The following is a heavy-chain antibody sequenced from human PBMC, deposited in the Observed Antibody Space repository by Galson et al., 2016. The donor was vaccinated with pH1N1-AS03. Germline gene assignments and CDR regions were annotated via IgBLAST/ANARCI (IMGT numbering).Heavy chain of an antibody. CDR1: GYIFTDLY. CDR2: INPENGVT. J-gene: IGHJ6*02. V-gene: IGHV1-2*04. Sequence: SVKVSCKASGYIFTDLYVHWVRQAPGQGLEWMGWINPENGVTNYAQKFQAWVTMTGDTSISTAYLELYGLKSDDTAVYYCARDPRGPCSSATCATTYYFDMDVWGQGTTVFVSS. CDR3: ARDPRGPCSSATCATTYYFDMDV. D-gene: IGHD1-26*01.